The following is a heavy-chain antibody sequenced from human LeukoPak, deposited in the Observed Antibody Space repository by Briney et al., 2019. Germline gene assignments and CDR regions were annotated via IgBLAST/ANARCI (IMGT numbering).Heavy chain of an antibody. CDR3: ARELSYSSGWYYDY. CDR2: ISYDGSNK. CDR1: GFTFSSYA. D-gene: IGHD6-19*01. J-gene: IGHJ4*02. V-gene: IGHV3-30*04. Sequence: GGSLRLSCAASGFTFSSYAMHWVRQAPGKGLEWVAVISYDGSNKYYADSVKGRFTISRDNSKNTLYLQMNSLRAEDTAVYYCARELSYSSGWYYDYWGQGTLVTVSS.